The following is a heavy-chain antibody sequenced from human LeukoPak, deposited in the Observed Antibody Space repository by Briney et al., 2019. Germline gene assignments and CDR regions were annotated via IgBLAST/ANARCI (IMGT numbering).Heavy chain of an antibody. CDR2: IKGGGSST. Sequence: GGSLRLSCVASAFTFNNYWMHWVRQAPGKGLVWVSRIKGGGSSTNYADSVRGRFTISRDNAKNTVHLQMNSLRTGDAAVYYCARGPPNYYGMDVWGQGTTVTVSS. J-gene: IGHJ6*02. CDR3: ARGPPNYYGMDV. V-gene: IGHV3-74*01. CDR1: AFTFNNYW.